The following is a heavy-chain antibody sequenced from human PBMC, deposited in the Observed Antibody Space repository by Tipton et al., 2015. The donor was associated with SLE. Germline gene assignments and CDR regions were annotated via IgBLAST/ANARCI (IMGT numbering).Heavy chain of an antibody. J-gene: IGHJ3*02. Sequence: GSLRLSCTVSGSSISNYYWSWIRQSAGKGLEWIGRVHTSGSTSYNPSLQSRLTMSLDTSNNQLYLRLSSVTAADTALYYCVRVIVPASRGAFDIWGQGTMVTVSS. D-gene: IGHD2-2*01. CDR1: GSSISNYY. V-gene: IGHV4-4*07. CDR3: VRVIVPASRGAFDI. CDR2: VHTSGST.